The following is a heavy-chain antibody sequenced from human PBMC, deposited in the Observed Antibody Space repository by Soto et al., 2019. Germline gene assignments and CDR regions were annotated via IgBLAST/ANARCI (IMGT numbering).Heavy chain of an antibody. Sequence: SQTLSLTFAISGDSFSSNSAAWNWSRHSPSSGLDWLDMTYYRSTCSNPYAVSVKRRKTIIRDTSKNQFSLHLYSVTPEDTVVYYCAGASWFRRIDVWGQGTPVTVSS. CDR3: AGASWFRRIDV. J-gene: IGHJ6*02. CDR1: GDSFSSNSAA. CDR2: TYYRSTCSN. D-gene: IGHD3-10*01. V-gene: IGHV6-1*01.